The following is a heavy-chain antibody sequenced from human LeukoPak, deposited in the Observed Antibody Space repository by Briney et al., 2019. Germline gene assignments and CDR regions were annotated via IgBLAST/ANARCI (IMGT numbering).Heavy chain of an antibody. V-gene: IGHV1-3*01. D-gene: IGHD3-22*01. CDR2: INGGSGNT. CDR3: ANPRYDSSGYYYVD. J-gene: IGHJ4*02. Sequence: GASVKVSCKASGFTFTSSAVQWVRQARGQRLDWMGWINGGSGNTKYSPEFQGRVTITRDTSASTAYMELSSLRSEDTAVYYCANPRYDSSGYYYVDWGQGTLVTVSS. CDR1: GFTFTSSA.